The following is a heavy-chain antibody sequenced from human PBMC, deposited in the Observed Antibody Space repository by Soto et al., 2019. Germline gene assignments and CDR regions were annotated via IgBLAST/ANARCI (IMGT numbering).Heavy chain of an antibody. Sequence: GGSLILSCAASGFTFISYGMHWVRQAPGKGLERVAVIWFDGSNKWYADSVKCRFTISRDNSKNTLYLQMNSLIAVDTAVYSCASVRGYSGYDSPRLYYGMDVWGQGTMVTVSS. V-gene: IGHV3-33*01. D-gene: IGHD5-12*01. CDR2: IWFDGSNK. CDR1: GFTFISYG. CDR3: ASVRGYSGYDSPRLYYGMDV. J-gene: IGHJ6*02.